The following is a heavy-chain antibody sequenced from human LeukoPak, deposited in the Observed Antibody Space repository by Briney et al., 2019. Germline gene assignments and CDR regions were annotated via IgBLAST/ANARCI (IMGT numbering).Heavy chain of an antibody. CDR3: AREGGSYEYYFDY. Sequence: SETLSLTCTVSGYSLSSGYYWGWIRQPPGKGLEWIGSIYHSGSTYYNPSLKSRVTISVETSKKQFSLKLSSVTAADTAVYYCAREGGSYEYYFDYWGQGTLVTVSS. CDR1: GYSLSSGYY. J-gene: IGHJ4*02. D-gene: IGHD1-26*01. CDR2: IYHSGST. V-gene: IGHV4-38-2*02.